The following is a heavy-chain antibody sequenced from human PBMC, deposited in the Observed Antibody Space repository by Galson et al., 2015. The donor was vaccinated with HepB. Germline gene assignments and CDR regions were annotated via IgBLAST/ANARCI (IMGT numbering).Heavy chain of an antibody. Sequence: SLRLSCAASGFTFSSYGMHWVRQAPGKGLVWVAVISYDGSNKYYADSVKGRFTISRDNSKNTLYLQMNSLRAEDTAVYYCAKEVNYGGNLPTDYWGQGILVTVSS. V-gene: IGHV3-30*18. CDR2: ISYDGSNK. CDR3: AKEVNYGGNLPTDY. D-gene: IGHD4-23*01. J-gene: IGHJ4*02. CDR1: GFTFSSYG.